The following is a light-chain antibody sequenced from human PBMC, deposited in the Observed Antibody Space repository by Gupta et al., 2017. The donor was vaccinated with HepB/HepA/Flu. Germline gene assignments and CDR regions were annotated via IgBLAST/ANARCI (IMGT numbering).Light chain of an antibody. V-gene: IGKV3-20*01. CDR1: QTVTSRY. Sequence: EIVLTQSPGTLSLSPGERATLSCRASQTVTSRYLAWYQQRPGQAPRLLIFGASSRAIGIPDRFSGSGSGTDFTLTISRLEPEDFAVYYCQQYGSSPWFTFGQGTKLEIK. CDR2: GAS. J-gene: IGKJ2*01. CDR3: QQYGSSPWFT.